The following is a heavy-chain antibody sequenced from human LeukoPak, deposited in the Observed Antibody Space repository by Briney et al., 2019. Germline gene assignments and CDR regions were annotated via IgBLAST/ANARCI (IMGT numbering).Heavy chain of an antibody. CDR2: IYYSGST. V-gene: IGHV4-39*07. Sequence: PSETRSLTCTVSGGSISSSSYYWGWIRQPPGKGLEWIGSIYYSGSTYYNPSLKSRVTISVDTSKNQFSLKLSSVTAADTAVYYCPRDSYYYDSSGYYSGYWGQGTLVTVSS. CDR3: PRDSYYYDSSGYYSGY. D-gene: IGHD3-22*01. J-gene: IGHJ4*02. CDR1: GGSISSSSYY.